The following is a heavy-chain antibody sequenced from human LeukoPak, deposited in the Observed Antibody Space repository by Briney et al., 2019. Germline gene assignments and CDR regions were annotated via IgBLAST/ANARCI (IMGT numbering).Heavy chain of an antibody. CDR1: GYTLTELS. CDR2: FDPEDGET. CDR3: ASADPRLYTIPYFEY. J-gene: IGHJ4*02. D-gene: IGHD2-2*02. V-gene: IGHV1-24*01. Sequence: ASVKVSCKVFGYTLTELSMHWVRQAPGKGLEWMGGFDPEDGETIYAQKFQGRVTMTEDTSTDTAYKELSSLRSEDTAVYYCASADPRLYTIPYFEYWGQGTLVTVSS.